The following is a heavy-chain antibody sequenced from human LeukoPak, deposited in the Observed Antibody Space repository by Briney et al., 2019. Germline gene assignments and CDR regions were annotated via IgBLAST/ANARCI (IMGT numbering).Heavy chain of an antibody. CDR3: AKLCSGGSCKYKDDY. Sequence: GGSLRLSCAASGFTFSNYAMSWVRQAPGKGLEWVSAISGSGGNTYYTDSVKGRFTISRDSSKNTLYLQMNSLRAEDTAIYYCAKLCSGGSCKYKDDYWGRGTLVTVSS. J-gene: IGHJ4*02. CDR2: ISGSGGNT. V-gene: IGHV3-23*01. CDR1: GFTFSNYA. D-gene: IGHD2-15*01.